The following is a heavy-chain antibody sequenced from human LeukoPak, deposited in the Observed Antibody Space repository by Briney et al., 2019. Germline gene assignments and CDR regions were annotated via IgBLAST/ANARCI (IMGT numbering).Heavy chain of an antibody. J-gene: IGHJ2*01. D-gene: IGHD3-16*01. CDR1: GFTFSSYD. V-gene: IGHV3-30*02. Sequence: GGSLRLSCAASGFTFSSYDMHWVRQAPGKGLEWVAFIRYDGSNKYYADSVKGRFTISRDNSKNTLYLQMNSLRVEDTAVYYCARDIYGYFDLWGRGTLVTVSS. CDR3: ARDIYGYFDL. CDR2: IRYDGSNK.